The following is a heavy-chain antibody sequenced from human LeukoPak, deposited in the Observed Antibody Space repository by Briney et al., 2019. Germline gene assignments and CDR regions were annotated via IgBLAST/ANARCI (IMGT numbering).Heavy chain of an antibody. V-gene: IGHV3-30*02. D-gene: IGHD4-17*01. J-gene: IGHJ4*02. CDR3: AKDPPLYGDYNYYFDY. CDR1: GFTFSSYG. CDR2: IRYGGSNK. Sequence: GGSLRLSCAASGFTFSSYGMHWVRQAPGKGLEWVAFIRYGGSNKYYADSVKGRFTISRDNSKNTLYLQMNSLRAEDTAVYYCAKDPPLYGDYNYYFDYWGQGTLVTVSS.